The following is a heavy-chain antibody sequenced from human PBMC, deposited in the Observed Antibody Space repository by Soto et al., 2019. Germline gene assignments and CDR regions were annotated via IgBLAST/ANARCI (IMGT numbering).Heavy chain of an antibody. CDR1: GFTFGSYG. D-gene: IGHD6-19*01. CDR2: ISYDGRNK. V-gene: IGHV3-30*18. CDR3: VKDGSSGWPYYYGLDV. J-gene: IGHJ6*02. Sequence: GGSLRLSCAASGFTFGSYGMHWVRQAPGKGLEWVAVISYDGRNKYYADSVKGRFTISRDNSKNTLYLQMSSLRAEDTAVYYCVKDGSSGWPYYYGLDVWGQGTTVTASS.